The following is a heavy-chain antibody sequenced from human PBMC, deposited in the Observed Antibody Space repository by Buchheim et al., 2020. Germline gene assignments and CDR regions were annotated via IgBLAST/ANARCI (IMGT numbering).Heavy chain of an antibody. CDR1: GYTFTGYY. CDR3: AREVGGYCSSTSCYGWFDP. J-gene: IGHJ5*02. CDR2: IIPIFGTA. Sequence: QVQLVQSGAEVKKPGASVKVSCKASGYTFTGYYMHWVRQAPGQGLEWMGGIIPIFGTANYAQKFQGRVTITADESTSTAYMELSSLRSEDTAVYYCAREVGGYCSSTSCYGWFDPWGQGTL. D-gene: IGHD2-2*01. V-gene: IGHV1-69*01.